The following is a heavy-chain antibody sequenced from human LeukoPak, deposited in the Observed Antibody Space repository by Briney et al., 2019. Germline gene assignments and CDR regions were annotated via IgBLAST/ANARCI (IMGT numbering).Heavy chain of an antibody. CDR1: GFTFSSYG. CDR3: AKARAAAGNRIFDY. CDR2: ISYDGSNN. Sequence: GGSLRLSCAASGFTFSSYGMHWVRQAPGKGLEWVAVISYDGSNNYYADSVKGRFTISRDNSKNTLYLQMNSLRAEDTAVYYCAKARAAAGNRIFDYWGQGTLVTVSS. D-gene: IGHD6-13*01. V-gene: IGHV3-30*18. J-gene: IGHJ4*02.